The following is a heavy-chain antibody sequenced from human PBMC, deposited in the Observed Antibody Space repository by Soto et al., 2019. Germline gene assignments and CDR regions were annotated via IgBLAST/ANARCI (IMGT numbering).Heavy chain of an antibody. D-gene: IGHD3-10*01. Sequence: QVQLVQSGAEVKKPGASVKVSCKASGYTFSSYYMHWVRQAPGHGLEWMGIINPSGDTTTYPQNFQGRVNMTRDTSTSTLYLELSSLRSEDTAVYYCARGDGYFGSGSTSYFDNWGQGTLVTVSS. CDR2: INPSGDTT. CDR1: GYTFSSYY. CDR3: ARGDGYFGSGSTSYFDN. J-gene: IGHJ4*02. V-gene: IGHV1-46*01.